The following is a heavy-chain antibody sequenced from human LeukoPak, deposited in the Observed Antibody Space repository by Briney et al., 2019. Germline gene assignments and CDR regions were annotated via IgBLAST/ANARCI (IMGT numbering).Heavy chain of an antibody. J-gene: IGHJ4*02. Sequence: PGGSLRLSCAASGFTFSSYGMHWARKAPGKGLEGGAFISYDGSNKYYADSVKGRFTISRDNSKNTLYLQMNSLRAEDTAVYYCAKGEGLWFGELSYWGQGTLVTVSS. CDR3: AKGEGLWFGELSY. V-gene: IGHV3-30*18. CDR1: GFTFSSYG. CDR2: ISYDGSNK. D-gene: IGHD3-10*01.